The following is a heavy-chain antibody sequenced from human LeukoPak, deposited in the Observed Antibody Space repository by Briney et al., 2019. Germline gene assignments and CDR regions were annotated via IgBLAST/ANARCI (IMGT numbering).Heavy chain of an antibody. CDR3: AKDHSSGWYTDFDY. CDR1: GFTFSSYG. V-gene: IGHV3-30*18. J-gene: IGHJ4*02. D-gene: IGHD6-19*01. Sequence: GGSLRLSCAASGFTFSSYGMHWVRQAPGKGLEWVAVISYDGSNKYYADSVKGRFTISRDNSKNTLYLQMNSLRAEDTAAYYCAKDHSSGWYTDFDYWGQGTLVTVSS. CDR2: ISYDGSNK.